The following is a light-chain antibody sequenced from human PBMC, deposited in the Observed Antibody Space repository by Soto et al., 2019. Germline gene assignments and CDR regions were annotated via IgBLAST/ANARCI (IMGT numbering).Light chain of an antibody. CDR2: GAS. Sequence: EIVMTQSPATLSVSPGERATLSCRASQSVSSNLAWYQQKPGQAPRLLIYGASTRATGIPARFSGSGSGTEFPLTISILQSEDFAVYYCQQYNNWPLTFGGGTKVEIK. CDR1: QSVSSN. J-gene: IGKJ4*01. V-gene: IGKV3-15*01. CDR3: QQYNNWPLT.